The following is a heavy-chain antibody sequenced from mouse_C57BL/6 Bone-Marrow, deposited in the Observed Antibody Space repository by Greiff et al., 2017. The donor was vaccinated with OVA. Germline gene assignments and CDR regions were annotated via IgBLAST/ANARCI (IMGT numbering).Heavy chain of an antibody. J-gene: IGHJ3*01. Sequence: VQLQQPGAELVMPGASVKLSCKASGYTFTSYWMHWVKQRPGQGLEWIGEIDPSASYTNSNPKFKGKSTLTVDKSTSTASMQLSSLTSADSAVYYCARGGTPFAYWGQGTLVTVSA. CDR1: GYTFTSYW. CDR2: IDPSASYT. CDR3: ARGGTPFAY. V-gene: IGHV1-69*01. D-gene: IGHD3-3*01.